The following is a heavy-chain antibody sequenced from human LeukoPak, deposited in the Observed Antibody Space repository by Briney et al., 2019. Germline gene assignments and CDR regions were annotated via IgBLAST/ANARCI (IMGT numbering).Heavy chain of an antibody. J-gene: IGHJ4*02. CDR1: GFTFSSYS. Sequence: GGSLRLSCAASGFTFSSYSMNWVRQAPGKGLEWGSYISGSSSTIYYADSVKGRFTISRDNGKNTLYLQMNSLRAEDTAVYYCARGSTYYDSSGQVPFDYWGQGTLVTVSS. CDR3: ARGSTYYDSSGQVPFDY. D-gene: IGHD3-22*01. CDR2: ISGSSSTI. V-gene: IGHV3-48*01.